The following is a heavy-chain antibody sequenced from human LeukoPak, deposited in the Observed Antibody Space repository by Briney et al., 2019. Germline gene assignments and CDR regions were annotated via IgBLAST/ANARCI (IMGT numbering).Heavy chain of an antibody. CDR3: ARVPRGGDEFDP. CDR2: ISPSGGST. Sequence: AAVKVSCKAFGYTFTSNYMHWVRQAPVQGPEWMGVISPSGGSTTYAQKFQGRVTLTRDMSTSTDYLELSSLRSEDTAVYYCARVPRGGDEFDPWGQGTLVIVSS. J-gene: IGHJ5*02. V-gene: IGHV1-46*01. D-gene: IGHD2-21*01. CDR1: GYTFTSNY.